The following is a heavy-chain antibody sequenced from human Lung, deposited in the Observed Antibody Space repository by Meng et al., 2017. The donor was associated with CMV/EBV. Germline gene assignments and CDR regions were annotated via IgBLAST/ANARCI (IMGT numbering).Heavy chain of an antibody. J-gene: IGHJ6*02. V-gene: IGHV3-69-1*01. Sequence: GGSLGLXCAASGFRFSDYYMTWIRQAPGKALEWVSYISSSYAVDYADSLKGRFTISRDNAKNSMYLQMNSLRAEDTAIYYCARVLLDVRGWYYQGMDVWGQGTTVTVSS. D-gene: IGHD6-19*01. CDR3: ARVLLDVRGWYYQGMDV. CDR2: ISSSYAV. CDR1: GFRFSDYY.